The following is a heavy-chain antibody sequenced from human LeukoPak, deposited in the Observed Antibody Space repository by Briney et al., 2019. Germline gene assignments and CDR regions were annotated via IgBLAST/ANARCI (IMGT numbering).Heavy chain of an antibody. CDR1: GFTLTSYW. V-gene: IGHV3-7*01. D-gene: IGHD3-10*01. Sequence: GRSLSLSCAASGFTLTSYWMSWVRHAPERGQEWVANIKQNVSEKYYVDSVKGLFTNSRDNAKNSLYLKMNSLRAEDTAVYYCARAPNAMVRGVIDDAFEIWGQGTMVTVSS. CDR2: IKQNVSEK. CDR3: ARAPNAMVRGVIDDAFEI. J-gene: IGHJ3*02.